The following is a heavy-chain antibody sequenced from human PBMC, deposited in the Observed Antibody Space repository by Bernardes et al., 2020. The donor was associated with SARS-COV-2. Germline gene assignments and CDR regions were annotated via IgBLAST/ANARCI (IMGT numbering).Heavy chain of an antibody. CDR1: GFIFNTHG. CDR3: ARPGVALAGNSYFDF. Sequence: GGSLRLSCEASGFIFNTHGIHWVRQAPGQGLEWVSFISYDGTNKYYADSVKGRFAVSRDNSKNSLSLELNRVRPDDAAVYYFARPGVALAGNSYFDFWGRGCLVYVA. D-gene: IGHD6-19*01. CDR2: ISYDGTNK. J-gene: IGHJ4*02. V-gene: IGHV3-30*19.